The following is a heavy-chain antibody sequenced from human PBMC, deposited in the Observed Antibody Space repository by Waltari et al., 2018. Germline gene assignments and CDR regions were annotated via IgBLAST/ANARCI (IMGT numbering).Heavy chain of an antibody. CDR3: ARHSSSWYWFDP. D-gene: IGHD6-13*01. Sequence: QVQLVQSGAEVKKPGASVKVSCKASGYTFTSYYMHWVRQAPGQGLEWMGIINPSGGSTSYAQKFQGRVTMTRDTSTSTVYMELSSVTAADTAVYYCARHSSSWYWFDPWGQGTLVTVSS. CDR2: INPSGGST. J-gene: IGHJ5*02. V-gene: IGHV1-46*01. CDR1: GYTFTSYY.